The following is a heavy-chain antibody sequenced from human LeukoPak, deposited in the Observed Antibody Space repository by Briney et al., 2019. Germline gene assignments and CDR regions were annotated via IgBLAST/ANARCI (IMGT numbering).Heavy chain of an antibody. CDR3: ARGRNYYASSGYRHNWFDP. CDR2: INPSGGST. V-gene: IGHV1-46*01. Sequence: GASVKVSCKASGYTFTSYYMHWVRQAPGQGLEWMGIINPSGGSTSYAQKFQGRVTMTRDTSTSTVYMELSSLRSEDTAVYYCARGRNYYASSGYRHNWFDPWGQGTLVTVSS. D-gene: IGHD3-22*01. J-gene: IGHJ5*02. CDR1: GYTFTSYY.